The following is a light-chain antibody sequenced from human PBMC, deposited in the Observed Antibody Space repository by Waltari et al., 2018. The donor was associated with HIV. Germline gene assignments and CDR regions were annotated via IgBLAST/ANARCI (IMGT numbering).Light chain of an antibody. J-gene: IGKJ1*01. V-gene: IGKV4-1*01. Sequence: DVVMTQSPDSLAVSLGERATINCKTSQSVLYSTKNKNYLAWYQQKPGQPPRLLIYWASSRKSGVPDRFSGSGSGTDFTLTISDLQAEDVAVYYCQQYYSTPWTFGQGTKVEV. CDR3: QQYYSTPWT. CDR1: QSVLYSTKNKNY. CDR2: WAS.